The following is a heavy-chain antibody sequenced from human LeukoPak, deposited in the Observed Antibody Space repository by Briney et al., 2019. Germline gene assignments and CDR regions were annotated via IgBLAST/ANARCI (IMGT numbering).Heavy chain of an antibody. Sequence: SETLSLTCAVYGGSFSGYYWSWIRQPPGKGLEWIGEINHSGSTNYNPSLKSRVTISVDTSNNQFSLKLSSVTAADTAVYYCARHTTILGHFGYWGQGTLVTVSS. CDR2: INHSGST. CDR1: GGSFSGYY. CDR3: ARHTTILGHFGY. D-gene: IGHD3-3*01. V-gene: IGHV4-34*01. J-gene: IGHJ4*02.